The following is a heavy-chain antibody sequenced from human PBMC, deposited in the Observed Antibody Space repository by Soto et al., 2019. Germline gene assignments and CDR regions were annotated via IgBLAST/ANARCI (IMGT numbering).Heavy chain of an antibody. CDR1: GGSFSGYY. J-gene: IGHJ5*02. Sequence: SETLSLTCAAYGGSFSGYYWSWIRQPPGKGLEWIGEINHSGSTNYNPSLKSRVTISVDTSKNQFSLKLSSVTAADTAVYYCARGKSVVVVVAAYRNWFDPWGQGTLVTVSS. CDR3: ARGKSVVVVVAAYRNWFDP. V-gene: IGHV4-34*01. CDR2: INHSGST. D-gene: IGHD2-15*01.